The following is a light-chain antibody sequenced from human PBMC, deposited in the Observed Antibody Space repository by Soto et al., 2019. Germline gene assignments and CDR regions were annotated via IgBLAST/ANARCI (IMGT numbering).Light chain of an antibody. V-gene: IGKV2-30*02. CDR2: KVS. CDR3: MQRSHWPYT. CDR1: QSLVHSDGIFY. Sequence: DVVLTQSPLSLPVTLGQPASISCRYSQSLVHSDGIFYLNWFQQRPGQSPRRLIYKVSNRDYGVPDGFSVSGSGTDFTLEISRVEAEDVGVYYCMQRSHWPYTFGQGTKLEIK. J-gene: IGKJ2*01.